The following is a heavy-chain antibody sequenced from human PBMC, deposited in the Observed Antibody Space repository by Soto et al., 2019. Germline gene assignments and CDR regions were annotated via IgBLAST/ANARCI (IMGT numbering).Heavy chain of an antibody. D-gene: IGHD1-20*01. Sequence: LSLTCTVSGGSISSYYWSWIRQPPGKGLEWIGYIYYSGSTNYNPSLKSRVTISVDTSKNQFSLKLSSVTAADTAVYYCARARSMYNWNHPSWFDPWGQGTLVTVSS. J-gene: IGHJ5*02. CDR1: GGSISSYY. V-gene: IGHV4-59*01. CDR3: ARARSMYNWNHPSWFDP. CDR2: IYYSGST.